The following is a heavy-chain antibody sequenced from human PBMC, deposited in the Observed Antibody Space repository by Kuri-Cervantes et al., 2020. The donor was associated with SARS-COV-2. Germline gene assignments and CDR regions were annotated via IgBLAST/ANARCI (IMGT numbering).Heavy chain of an antibody. CDR1: GYTLTELS. CDR3: ATGPPVDTATWFDP. Sequence: ASVKVSCKVSGYTLTELSMHWVRQAPGKGLEWMGGFDPEDGETIYAQKFQGRVTMTEDTSTDTAYMELSSLRSEDTAVYYCATGPPVDTATWFDPWGQGAPVTVSS. CDR2: FDPEDGET. D-gene: IGHD5-18*01. V-gene: IGHV1-24*01. J-gene: IGHJ5*02.